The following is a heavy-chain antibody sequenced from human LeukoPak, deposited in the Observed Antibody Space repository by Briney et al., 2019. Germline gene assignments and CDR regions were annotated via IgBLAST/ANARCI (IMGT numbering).Heavy chain of an antibody. V-gene: IGHV4-34*01. Sequence: SETLSLTCAVYGGSFSGYYWSWIRQPPGKGLEWIGEINHSGSTNYNPSLKSRVTISVDTSKNQFSLKLSSVTAADTAVYYCAGEHPGVVVAARYAFDIWGQGTMVTVSS. CDR2: INHSGST. CDR3: AGEHPGVVVAARYAFDI. D-gene: IGHD2-15*01. CDR1: GGSFSGYY. J-gene: IGHJ3*02.